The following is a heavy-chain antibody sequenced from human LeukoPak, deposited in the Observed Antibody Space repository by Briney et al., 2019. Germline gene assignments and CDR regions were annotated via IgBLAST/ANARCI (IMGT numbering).Heavy chain of an antibody. D-gene: IGHD5-12*01. CDR1: GFTFSSYA. J-gene: IGHJ4*02. V-gene: IGHV3-23*01. Sequence: GGSLRLSCATSGFTFSSYAMSWVRQAPGKGLEWVSGVSGSGGSTYYADSVKGRFTISRDNSKNTLYLQMNSLRAEDTAVYYCAKDLDIVATITGNWGQGTLVTVSS. CDR3: AKDLDIVATITGN. CDR2: VSGSGGST.